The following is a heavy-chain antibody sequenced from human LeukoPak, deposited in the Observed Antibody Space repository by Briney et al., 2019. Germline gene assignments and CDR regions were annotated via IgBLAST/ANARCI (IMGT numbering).Heavy chain of an antibody. Sequence: GGSLRLSCAASRFTLSTYWMSWVRQAPGKGLEWVAHIKQDGSKAYYVDSVKGLFTISRDNAKNTLYLQMNSLRAEDTAVYYCARYSGSYYYPPAWDLWGQGTLVTVSS. V-gene: IGHV3-7*03. J-gene: IGHJ4*02. CDR3: ARYSGSYYYPPAWDL. CDR1: RFTLSTYW. CDR2: IKQDGSKA. D-gene: IGHD1-26*01.